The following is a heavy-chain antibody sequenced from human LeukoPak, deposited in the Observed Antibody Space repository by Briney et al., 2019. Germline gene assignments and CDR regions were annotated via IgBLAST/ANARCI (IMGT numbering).Heavy chain of an antibody. Sequence: PSETLSLTCTVSGGSISSSSYYWGWIRQPPGKGLEWIGSIYYSGSTYYNPSLKSRVTISVDTSKNQFSLKLSSVTAADTAIYYCGRYGGGYVDYWGQGTLVTVSS. J-gene: IGHJ4*02. CDR2: IYYSGST. V-gene: IGHV4-39*01. CDR1: GGSISSSSYY. D-gene: IGHD4-23*01. CDR3: GRYGGGYVDY.